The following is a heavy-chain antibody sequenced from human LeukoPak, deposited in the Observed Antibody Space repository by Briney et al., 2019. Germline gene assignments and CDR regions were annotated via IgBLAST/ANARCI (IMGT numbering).Heavy chain of an antibody. Sequence: GGSLRLSCTSSGFTFREFAVSWFRQAPGKGLEWVGFIRSKAYGGTTEYAASVKGRFTISRDDSKSIAYLQMNSLKTEDTAVYYCTWSGYYVYWGQGTLVTVSS. CDR2: IRSKAYGGTT. CDR1: GFTFREFA. J-gene: IGHJ4*02. CDR3: TWSGYYVY. D-gene: IGHD3-3*01. V-gene: IGHV3-49*03.